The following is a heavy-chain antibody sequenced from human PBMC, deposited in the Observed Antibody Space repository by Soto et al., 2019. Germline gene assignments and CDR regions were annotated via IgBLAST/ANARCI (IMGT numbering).Heavy chain of an antibody. CDR1: GYTFTRYT. J-gene: IGHJ5*02. CDR2: LNPDNGNT. D-gene: IGHD2-15*01. Sequence: QVQLVQSGAEVKKPGASVKISCKASGYTFTRYTMNWVRQAPGQRLEWMGWLNPDNGNTKSSQKLQDRVIMTRDTSASTAYMDLSSLRYEDTAVYYCARGIATGQLEPWGQGTLVTVSS. CDR3: ARGIATGQLEP. V-gene: IGHV1-3*01.